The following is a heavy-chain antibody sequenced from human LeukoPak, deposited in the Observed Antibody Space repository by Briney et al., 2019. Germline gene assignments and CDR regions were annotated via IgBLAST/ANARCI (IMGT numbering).Heavy chain of an antibody. V-gene: IGHV1-2*02. CDR1: GYTFTGYY. J-gene: IGHJ6*02. D-gene: IGHD2-2*01. CDR2: INPNSGGT. CDR3: ARVGKRGGYCSSTSCPPPPYGMDV. Sequence: RASVKVSCKASGYTFTGYYMHWVRQAPGQGLEWMGWINPNSGGTNYAQKFQGRVTMTRDTFISTAYMELSRLRSDDTAVYYCARVGKRGGYCSSTSCPPPPYGMDVWGQGTTVTVSS.